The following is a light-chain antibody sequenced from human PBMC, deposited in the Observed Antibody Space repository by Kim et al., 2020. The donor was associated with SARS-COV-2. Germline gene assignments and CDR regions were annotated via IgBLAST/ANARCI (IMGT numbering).Light chain of an antibody. Sequence: SASVGDRVTITCRASQGASTYLAWYQQKPAKAPKLLIYAASTLQSGVPSRFSGSGSGTHFTLTISSLQAEDFATYYCQQLNSLPLTFGGGTKVEI. V-gene: IGKV1-9*01. CDR1: QGASTY. CDR3: QQLNSLPLT. CDR2: AAS. J-gene: IGKJ4*01.